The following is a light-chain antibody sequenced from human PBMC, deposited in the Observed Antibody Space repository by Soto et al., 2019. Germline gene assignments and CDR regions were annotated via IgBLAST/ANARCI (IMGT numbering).Light chain of an antibody. Sequence: DIQMTQSPSSVSASVGDRVTITCRATQGFSSWLAWYQQKPGKAPKLLIYGASSLQTGVPSRFSGSGSGTEFTLTISSLQPEDFATDYCQQGNSFPLTFGGGTKVEIK. J-gene: IGKJ4*01. CDR2: GAS. V-gene: IGKV1-12*01. CDR1: QGFSSW. CDR3: QQGNSFPLT.